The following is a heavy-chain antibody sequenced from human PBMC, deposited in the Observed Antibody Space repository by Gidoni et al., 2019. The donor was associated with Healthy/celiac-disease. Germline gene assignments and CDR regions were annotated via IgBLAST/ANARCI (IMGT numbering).Heavy chain of an antibody. CDR2: ISWNSGSI. CDR1: GFTFDDYA. CDR3: AKTRAGYSGSYYDY. D-gene: IGHD1-26*01. J-gene: IGHJ4*02. Sequence: EVQLVESGGGLVQPGRSLGLSCAASGFTFDDYAMHWVRQAPGKGLEWVSGISWNSGSIGYADSVKGRFTISRDNAKNSLYLQMNSLRAEDTALYYCAKTRAGYSGSYYDYWGQGTLVTVSS. V-gene: IGHV3-9*01.